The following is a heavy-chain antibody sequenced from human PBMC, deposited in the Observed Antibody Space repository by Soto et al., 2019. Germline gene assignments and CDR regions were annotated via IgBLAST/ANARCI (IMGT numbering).Heavy chain of an antibody. CDR2: IFSNDEK. CDR1: GFLLSNARMG. J-gene: IGHJ4*02. D-gene: IGHD6-6*01. Sequence: SGPTLVNPTETLTLTCTVSGFLLSNARMGVSWIRQPPGKALEWLAHIFSNDEKSYSTSLKSRLTISKDTSKSQVVLTMTNMDPLDTATYYCARIDASSSRPFDYWGQGTLVTVSS. V-gene: IGHV2-26*01. CDR3: ARIDASSSRPFDY.